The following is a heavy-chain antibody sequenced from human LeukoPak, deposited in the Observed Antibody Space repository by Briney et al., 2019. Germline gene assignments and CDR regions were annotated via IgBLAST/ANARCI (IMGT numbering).Heavy chain of an antibody. CDR3: AKDNTGYMDV. Sequence: GGSLRLSCAASGFTFSSYAMHWVRQAPGKGLEWVAVISYDGSNKYYADSVKGRFTISRDNSKNTLYLQMNSLRAEDTAVYYCAKDNTGYMDVWGKGTTVTVSS. CDR2: ISYDGSNK. V-gene: IGHV3-30*04. CDR1: GFTFSSYA. J-gene: IGHJ6*03. D-gene: IGHD5-18*01.